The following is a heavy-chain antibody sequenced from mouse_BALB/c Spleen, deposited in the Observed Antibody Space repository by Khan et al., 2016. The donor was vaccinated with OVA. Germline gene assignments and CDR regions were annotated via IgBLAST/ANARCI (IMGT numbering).Heavy chain of an antibody. CDR2: ISSGGGYT. CDR1: GFTFSSYD. Sequence: EVELVESGGGLVKPGGSLKLSCAASGFTFSSYDMSWVRQTPEKRLEWVATISSGGGYTYYPDSVKGRFTISRDTAKNTLYLQMSSLRSEDTAIYYCAREKVRRRFTYWGQGTLVTVSA. CDR3: AREKVRRRFTY. V-gene: IGHV5-9-3*01. J-gene: IGHJ3*01.